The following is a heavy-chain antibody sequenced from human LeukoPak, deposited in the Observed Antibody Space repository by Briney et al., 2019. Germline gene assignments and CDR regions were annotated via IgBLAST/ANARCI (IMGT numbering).Heavy chain of an antibody. Sequence: SEALSLTCTVSGGSISSYYWSWIRQPPGKGLEWIGYISYSGSTNYNPSLKSRVTISLDTSKTKFFLKLSSVTAADTALYYCTRGNANWGQGTLVTVSS. V-gene: IGHV4-59*01. J-gene: IGHJ4*02. CDR2: ISYSGST. CDR3: TRGNAN. CDR1: GGSISSYY.